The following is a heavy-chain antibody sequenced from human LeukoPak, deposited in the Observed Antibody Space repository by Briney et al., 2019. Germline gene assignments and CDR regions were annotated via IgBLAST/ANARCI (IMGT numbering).Heavy chain of an antibody. J-gene: IGHJ4*02. D-gene: IGHD3-10*01. V-gene: IGHV4-59*12. CDR3: ARTPLSRFSSGNYFDY. Sequence: SETLSLTCSVSDDSITMYYWTWIRQPPGKGLEWIGYVDHTGSTNFNPSLNGRVSISRDTTKNLFSLKLCSVTAADTAVYYCARTPLSRFSSGNYFDYWGQGTLVTVSS. CDR1: DDSITMYY. CDR2: VDHTGST.